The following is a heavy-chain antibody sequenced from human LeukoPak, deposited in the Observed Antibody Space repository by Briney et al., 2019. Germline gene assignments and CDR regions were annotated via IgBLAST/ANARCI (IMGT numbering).Heavy chain of an antibody. Sequence: SVKVSCKASGGTFSSYAMSWVRQAPGQGLEWMGGIIPVFGTANYAQKFQGRVTITTDESTSTAYMELSSPRSEDTAVYYCARGRYDSSGYYSENYYFDYWGQGTLVTVSS. CDR3: ARGRYDSSGYYSENYYFDY. V-gene: IGHV1-69*05. CDR2: IIPVFGTA. D-gene: IGHD3-22*01. CDR1: GGTFSSYA. J-gene: IGHJ4*02.